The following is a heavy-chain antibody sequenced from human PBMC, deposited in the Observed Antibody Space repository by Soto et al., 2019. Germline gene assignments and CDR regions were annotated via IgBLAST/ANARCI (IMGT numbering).Heavy chain of an antibody. D-gene: IGHD2-15*01. CDR2: IYYSGST. J-gene: IGHJ4*02. V-gene: IGHV4-59*01. Sequence: SETLSLXCTVSGVSISSYYWSWIRQPPGKGLEWIGYIYYSGSTNYNPSLKSRVTISVDTSKNQFSLKLSSVTAADTAVYYCARARVDYFDYWGQGTLVTVS. CDR1: GVSISSYY. CDR3: ARARVDYFDY.